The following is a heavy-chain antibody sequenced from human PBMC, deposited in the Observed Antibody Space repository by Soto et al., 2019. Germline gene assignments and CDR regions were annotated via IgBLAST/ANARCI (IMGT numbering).Heavy chain of an antibody. V-gene: IGHV4-59*01. D-gene: IGHD3-9*01. CDR1: GGSISSYY. Sequence: SETLSLTCTVSGGSISSYYWSWIRQPPGKGLEWIGYIYYSGSTNYNPPLKSRVTISVDTSKNQFSLKLSSVTAADTAVYYCARGHSVYYDILTGPQGGWFDPWGQGTLVTVSS. CDR3: ARGHSVYYDILTGPQGGWFDP. CDR2: IYYSGST. J-gene: IGHJ5*02.